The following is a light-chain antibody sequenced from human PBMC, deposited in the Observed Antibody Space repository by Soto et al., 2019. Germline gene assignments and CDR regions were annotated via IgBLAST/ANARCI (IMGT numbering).Light chain of an antibody. Sequence: QSALTQPASLSGSPGQSITISCTGTISDVGGYNYVSWYQQHPGKAPKLMIYEVSNRPSGVSNRFSGSKSGSTASLTISGLQAEDEADYYCSSYTSSSYYVLGTGTKVTVL. V-gene: IGLV2-14*01. CDR1: ISDVGGYNY. CDR2: EVS. CDR3: SSYTSSSYYV. J-gene: IGLJ1*01.